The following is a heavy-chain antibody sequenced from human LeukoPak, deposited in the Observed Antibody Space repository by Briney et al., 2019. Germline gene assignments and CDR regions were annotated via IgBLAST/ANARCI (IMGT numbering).Heavy chain of an antibody. D-gene: IGHD6-19*01. CDR3: ARDGGRFYYYYGMDV. V-gene: IGHV3-7*01. CDR1: GFTFSSYW. CDR2: IKQDGSEK. Sequence: SGGSLRLSCAASGFTFSSYWMSWVRQAPGKGLEWVANIKQDGSEKYYVDSVKGRFTISRDNAKSSLYLQMNSLRAEDTAVYYCARDGGRFYYYYGMDVWGQGTTVTVSS. J-gene: IGHJ6*02.